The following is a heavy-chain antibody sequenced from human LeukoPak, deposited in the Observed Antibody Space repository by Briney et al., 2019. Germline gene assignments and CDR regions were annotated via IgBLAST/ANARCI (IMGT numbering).Heavy chain of an antibody. CDR3: ARTAAAGIYYYYYGMDV. D-gene: IGHD6-13*01. CDR1: GGSISSYY. J-gene: IGHJ6*02. CDR2: IYYSGST. Sequence: NPSETLSLTCTVSGGSISSYYWSWIRQPPGKGLEWIGYIYYSGSTNYNPSLKSRVTISVDTSKNQFSLKLSSVTAADTAVYYCARTAAAGIYYYYYGMDVWGQGTTVTVYS. V-gene: IGHV4-59*01.